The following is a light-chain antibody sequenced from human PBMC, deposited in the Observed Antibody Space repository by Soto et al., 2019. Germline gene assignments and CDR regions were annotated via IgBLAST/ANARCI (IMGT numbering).Light chain of an antibody. J-gene: IGKJ1*01. V-gene: IGKV3-20*01. CDR2: GAS. Sequence: EIVLTQSPGTLSLSPGERATLSCRASKSVSSSYLAWYQQKPGQDPRLLIYGASSRATGIPDRFSGSGSGTDFTLTISRLEPEDFAVYYCQQYDSSRTFGQGTKVEIK. CDR1: KSVSSSY. CDR3: QQYDSSRT.